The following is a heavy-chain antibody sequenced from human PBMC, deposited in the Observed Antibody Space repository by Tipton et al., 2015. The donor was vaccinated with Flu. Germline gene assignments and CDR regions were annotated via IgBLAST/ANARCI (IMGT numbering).Heavy chain of an antibody. Sequence: TLSLTCTVSGGSISSGGAYWSWIRQRPGKGLEWIGGIYYSGSTYYNPSLRSRVYISVDTSKNQFSLDLNSVTAADTAVYYCARDQGFGGGLAYDYYAMDVWGQGTTATVSS. CDR1: GGSISSGGAY. CDR2: IYYSGST. V-gene: IGHV4-31*03. D-gene: IGHD3-10*01. CDR3: ARDQGFGGGLAYDYYAMDV. J-gene: IGHJ6*02.